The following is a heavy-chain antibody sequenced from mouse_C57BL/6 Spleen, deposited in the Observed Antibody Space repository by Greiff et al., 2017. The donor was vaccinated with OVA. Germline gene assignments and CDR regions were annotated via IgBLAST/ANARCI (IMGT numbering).Heavy chain of an antibody. CDR1: GYTFTSYW. CDR3: ARGAYDYAYFDY. D-gene: IGHD2-4*01. J-gene: IGHJ2*01. V-gene: IGHV1-69*01. CDR2: IDPSASYT. Sequence: QVQLQQPGAELVMPGASVKLSCKASGYTFTSYWMHWVKQRPGQGLEWIGEIDPSASYTNYNQKFKGKSTLTVDKSSSTAYMQLSSLTSEDSAVYCCARGAYDYAYFDYWGQGTTLTVSS.